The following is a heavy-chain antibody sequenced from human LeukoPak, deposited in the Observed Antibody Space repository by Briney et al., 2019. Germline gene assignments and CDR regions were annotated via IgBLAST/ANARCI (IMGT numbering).Heavy chain of an antibody. J-gene: IGHJ4*02. CDR1: GYSFTSYW. CDR3: ARQPTYGSGSYYNEDY. V-gene: IGHV5-51*01. CDR2: IYPGDSDT. Sequence: GESLKISCKGSGYSFTSYWIGWVRQMPGKGLEWMGIIYPGDSDTRYSPSFQGQVTISADKSISTAYLQWSSLKASDAAMYYCARQPTYGSGSYYNEDYWGQGTLVTVSS. D-gene: IGHD3-10*01.